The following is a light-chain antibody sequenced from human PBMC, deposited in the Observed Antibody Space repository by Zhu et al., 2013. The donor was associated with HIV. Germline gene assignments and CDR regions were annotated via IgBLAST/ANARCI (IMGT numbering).Light chain of an antibody. CDR3: QQYATSPWT. CDR2: GTS. J-gene: IGKJ1*01. V-gene: IGKV3-20*01. Sequence: EIMMTQSPGTLSLSPGESATLSCRASQTVGSHYLAWYQQKHGQSPRLLIYGTSNRAAGIPDRFSGSGSGTDFALTITRLEPEDSTMYFCQQYATSPWTFGQGTKVEI. CDR1: QTVGSHY.